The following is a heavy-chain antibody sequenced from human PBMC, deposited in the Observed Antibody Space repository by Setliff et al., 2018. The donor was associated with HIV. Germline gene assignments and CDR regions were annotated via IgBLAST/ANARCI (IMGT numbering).Heavy chain of an antibody. D-gene: IGHD5-18*01. J-gene: IGHJ4*01. CDR2: IDYSGSA. Sequence: PSETLSLTCTVSSGSISSGTYYWSWIRQYPGKGLEWIGYIDYSGSAFYNPSLKSRITISRDTSKNQFSLKMNSVTAADTAVYYCAREGKTALVTKYFDYGGHGKLVTVSS. CDR3: AREGKTALVTKYFDY. V-gene: IGHV4-31*03. CDR1: SGSISSGTYY.